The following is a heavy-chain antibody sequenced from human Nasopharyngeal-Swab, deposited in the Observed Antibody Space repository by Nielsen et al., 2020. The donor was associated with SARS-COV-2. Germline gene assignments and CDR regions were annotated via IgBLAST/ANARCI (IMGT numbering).Heavy chain of an antibody. V-gene: IGHV4-34*01. D-gene: IGHD3-3*01. CDR2: INHGGST. CDR3: ARVYYDFWSGYYGNWFDP. J-gene: IGHJ5*02. Sequence: SETLSLTCAVYGGSFSGYYWSWIRQPPGKGLEWIGEINHGGSTNYNPSLKSRFTISVDKSKNQFSLKLSSVTAADTAVYYCARVYYDFWSGYYGNWFDPWGQGTLVTVSS. CDR1: GGSFSGYY.